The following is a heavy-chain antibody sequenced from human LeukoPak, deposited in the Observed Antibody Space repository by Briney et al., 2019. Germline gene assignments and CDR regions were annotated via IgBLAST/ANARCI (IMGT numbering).Heavy chain of an antibody. J-gene: IGHJ6*03. Sequence: GGSLRLSCAASGFTFDDYGMSWVRQAPGKGLDWVSAISGSGGSTYYADSVKGRFTISRDNSKNTLYLQMNSLRAEDTAVYYCAKAGVTRGYYYYMDVWGKGTTVTISS. CDR3: AKAGVTRGYYYYMDV. D-gene: IGHD1-14*01. V-gene: IGHV3-23*01. CDR2: ISGSGGST. CDR1: GFTFDDYG.